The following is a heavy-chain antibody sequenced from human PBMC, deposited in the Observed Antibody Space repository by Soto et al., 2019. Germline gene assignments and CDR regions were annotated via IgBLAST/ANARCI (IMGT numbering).Heavy chain of an antibody. D-gene: IGHD1-7*01. J-gene: IGHJ5*02. CDR3: ARDNTELRGTPASNPWFHP. V-gene: IGHV1-46*01. CDR2: INPSGDSR. Sequence: SEKVSRKASGLRFIHYFMHCVRQAPAQGQEWMGIINPSGDSRNYAQKFKSRVAITRDTSTSTFYLELSSLSYEDTAVYYCARDNTELRGTPASNPWFHPWGQGTTVTVSS. CDR1: GLRFIHYF.